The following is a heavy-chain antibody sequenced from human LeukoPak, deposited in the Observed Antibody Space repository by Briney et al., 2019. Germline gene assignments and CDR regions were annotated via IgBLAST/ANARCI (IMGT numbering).Heavy chain of an antibody. Sequence: SQTLSLTCAISGDSVSSIGVAWNWIRQSPSRGLEWLGRTYYRSKWYYEYAVSVKSRINISPDTSKNQFSLQLTSVTPEDTAVYYCSLARAEYHYGMDVWGQGTTVTASS. V-gene: IGHV6-1*01. CDR3: SLARAEYHYGMDV. CDR1: GDSVSSIGVA. J-gene: IGHJ6*02. CDR2: TYYRSKWYY.